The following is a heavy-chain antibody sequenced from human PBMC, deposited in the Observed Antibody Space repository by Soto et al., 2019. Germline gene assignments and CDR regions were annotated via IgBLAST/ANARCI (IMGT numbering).Heavy chain of an antibody. V-gene: IGHV3-53*01. CDR3: GTPPGGGGY. D-gene: IGHD3-10*01. Sequence: EVQLVESGGGLIQPGGSLRLSCAVSGFTVSNNYMSWVRQAPGKGLEGVSVIYSGGYTAYGDSVKGRFTISRDNSKDTLDPQKKSRRAADAAGYYGGTPPGGGGYWGQGTLVTVSS. J-gene: IGHJ4*02. CDR2: IYSGGYT. CDR1: GFTVSNNY.